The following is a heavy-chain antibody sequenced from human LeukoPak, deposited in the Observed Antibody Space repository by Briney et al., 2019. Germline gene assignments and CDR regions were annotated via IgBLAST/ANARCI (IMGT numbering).Heavy chain of an antibody. D-gene: IGHD3-22*01. J-gene: IGHJ4*02. Sequence: SETLSLTCTVSGGSISSCSYYWSWIRQPAGKGLEWIGRIYTSGSTNYNPSLKSRVTISVDTSKNQFSLKLSSVTAADTAVYYCARVYYDSSGYYPFDYWGQGTLVSVSS. V-gene: IGHV4-61*02. CDR3: ARVYYDSSGYYPFDY. CDR2: IYTSGST. CDR1: GGSISSCSYY.